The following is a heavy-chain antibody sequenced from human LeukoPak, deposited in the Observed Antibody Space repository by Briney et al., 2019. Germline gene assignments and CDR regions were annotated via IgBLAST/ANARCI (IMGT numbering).Heavy chain of an antibody. CDR2: IYYSGST. Sequence: SETLSLTCTVSGGSISSYYWGWIRQPPGKGLEWIGSIYYSGSTYYNPSLKSRVTISVDTSKNQFSLKLSSVTAADTAVYYCARHPAGYDFWSGYYLSGMDVWGQGTTVTVSS. CDR1: GGSISSYY. CDR3: ARHPAGYDFWSGYYLSGMDV. D-gene: IGHD3-3*01. V-gene: IGHV4-39*01. J-gene: IGHJ6*02.